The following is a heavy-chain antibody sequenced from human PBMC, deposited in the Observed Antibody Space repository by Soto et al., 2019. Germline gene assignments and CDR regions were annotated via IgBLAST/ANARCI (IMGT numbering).Heavy chain of an antibody. CDR2: IYYSGST. V-gene: IGHV4-59*01. Sequence: QVQLQESGPGLVKPSETLSLTCTVSGGSISSYYWSWIRQPPGKRLEWIGYIYYSGSTNYNPSLMSRVTISVDTSKNQFSLKLSSVTAADTAVYYCARDGYNYYYYYGMDVWGQGTTVTVSS. CDR1: GGSISSYY. D-gene: IGHD5-12*01. CDR3: ARDGYNYYYYYGMDV. J-gene: IGHJ6*02.